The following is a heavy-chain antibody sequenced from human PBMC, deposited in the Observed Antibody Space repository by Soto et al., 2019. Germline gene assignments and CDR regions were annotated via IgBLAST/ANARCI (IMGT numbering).Heavy chain of an antibody. CDR2: IYSGGST. CDR3: ATDRVDSCPCDY. Sequence: EVQLVESGGGLVQPGGSLRLSCAASGFTVSSNYMSWVRQAPGKGLEWVSVIYSGGSTYYADSVKGRFTISRDNSKTTLYLQRNGLRAADAAVYYCATDRVDSCPCDYWGQGNLVTVSS. J-gene: IGHJ4*02. V-gene: IGHV3-66*01. D-gene: IGHD2-15*01. CDR1: GFTVSSNY.